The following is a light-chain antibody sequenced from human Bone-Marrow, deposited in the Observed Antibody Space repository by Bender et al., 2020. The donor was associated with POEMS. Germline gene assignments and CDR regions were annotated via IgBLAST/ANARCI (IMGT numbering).Light chain of an antibody. Sequence: QSVLTQPPSASGTPGQRVTISCSGSSSKFGSYPVNWYQQLPGAAPKLVIFNNSQRPSGVPDRFSGSNSGTSASLAIRGLLSDDEADFYCETWDGSVNDLVFGGGTKLTVL. CDR3: ETWDGSVNDLV. V-gene: IGLV1-44*01. CDR2: NNS. J-gene: IGLJ3*02. CDR1: SSKFGSYP.